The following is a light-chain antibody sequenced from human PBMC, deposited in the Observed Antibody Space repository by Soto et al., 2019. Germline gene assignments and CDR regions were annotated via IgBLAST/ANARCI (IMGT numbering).Light chain of an antibody. Sequence: DIVMTQTPLSLPVTPGEPASISCRSSQSLLDSDSGNTYLDWYLQKPGQSPQLLIYKVSNRASGVPERFSGSGSGPDFTLKISRVEAEDVGVYYCMHRLDFPYTFGQGTKLEIK. J-gene: IGKJ2*01. V-gene: IGKV2-40*01. CDR3: MHRLDFPYT. CDR1: QSLLDSDSGNTY. CDR2: KVS.